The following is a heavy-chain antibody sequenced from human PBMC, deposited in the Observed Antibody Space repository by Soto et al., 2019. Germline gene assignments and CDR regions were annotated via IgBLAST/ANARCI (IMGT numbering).Heavy chain of an antibody. Sequence: QVQLVQSGAEVKKPGASVKVSCKASGYTFTSYAMHWVRQAPGQRLEWMGWINAGNGNTKYSQKFQGRVTITRDTSASTAYMELSSLRSEDTAVYYCARVNLVVPAAMGAFDIWGQGTMVTVSS. CDR2: INAGNGNT. CDR1: GYTFTSYA. CDR3: ARVNLVVPAAMGAFDI. V-gene: IGHV1-3*01. D-gene: IGHD2-2*01. J-gene: IGHJ3*02.